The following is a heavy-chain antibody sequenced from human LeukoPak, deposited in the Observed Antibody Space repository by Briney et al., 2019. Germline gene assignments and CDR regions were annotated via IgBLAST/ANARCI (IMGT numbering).Heavy chain of an antibody. CDR1: GYTFTSYA. CDR3: ARDSSGYDFNYFDY. J-gene: IGHJ4*02. Sequence: ASVKVSCKASGYTFTSYAMHWVRQAPGQRLEWMGWINAGNGNTKYSQEFQGRVTITRDTSASTAYMELSSLRSEDMAVYYCARDSSGYDFNYFDYWGQGTLVTVSS. D-gene: IGHD5-12*01. V-gene: IGHV1-3*03. CDR2: INAGNGNT.